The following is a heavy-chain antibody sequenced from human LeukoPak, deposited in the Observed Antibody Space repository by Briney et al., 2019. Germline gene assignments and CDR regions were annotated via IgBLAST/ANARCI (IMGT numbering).Heavy chain of an antibody. V-gene: IGHV3-48*04. CDR1: GFTFSSYG. D-gene: IGHD2-2*01. CDR3: ARGGYCTSTLCYSLNAFDL. Sequence: GGSLRLSCAASGFTFSSYGMNWVRQAPGKGLEWVSYINSRDNVIYYADSVEGRFTISRDNAKNSLSLQMNSLRAEDTAVYYCARGGYCTSTLCYSLNAFDLWGQGTRVTVSS. J-gene: IGHJ3*01. CDR2: INSRDNVI.